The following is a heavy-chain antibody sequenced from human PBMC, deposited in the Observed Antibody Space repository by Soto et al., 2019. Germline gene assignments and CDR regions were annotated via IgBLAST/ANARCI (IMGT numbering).Heavy chain of an antibody. D-gene: IGHD6-19*01. Sequence: SETLTLTCTVSVAGGSVSSGDYYWNWIRQPPGRGLEWIAYIYSVANTNYNPSLKSRVTMSLDTSKNQFSLMLSSVTPADTAVYYCARGDRHSRGDIEYWAQGNQVTVSS. CDR1: VAGGSVSSGDYY. J-gene: IGHJ4*02. V-gene: IGHV4-61*08. CDR2: IYSVANT. CDR3: ARGDRHSRGDIEY.